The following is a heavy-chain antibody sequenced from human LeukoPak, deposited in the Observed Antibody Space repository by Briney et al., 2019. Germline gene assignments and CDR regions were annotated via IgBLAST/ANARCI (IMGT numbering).Heavy chain of an antibody. J-gene: IGHJ4*02. V-gene: IGHV4-59*01. CDR3: ARGKGYFDY. CDR1: GGSISNYY. CDR2: IYYSGST. Sequence: SETLSLTCTASGGSISNYYWSWIRQPPGKGLEWIGYIYYSGSTNYNPSLKSRVTISVDTSKNQFSLKLSSVTAADTAVYYCARGKGYFDYWGQGTLVTVSS.